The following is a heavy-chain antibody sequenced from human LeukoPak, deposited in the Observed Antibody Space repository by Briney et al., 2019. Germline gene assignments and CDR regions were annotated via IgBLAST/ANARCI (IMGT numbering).Heavy chain of an antibody. V-gene: IGHV4-38-2*02. CDR1: GYSISSGYY. J-gene: IGHJ4*02. CDR3: ARARARRGEYYYDSSGYPDY. D-gene: IGHD3-22*01. Sequence: SETLSLTCTVSGYSISSGYYWGWIRQPPGKGLEWIGSIYHSGSTYYNPSLKSRVTISVDTSENQFSLKLSSVTAADTAVYYCARARARRGEYYYDSSGYPDYWGQGTLVTVSS. CDR2: IYHSGST.